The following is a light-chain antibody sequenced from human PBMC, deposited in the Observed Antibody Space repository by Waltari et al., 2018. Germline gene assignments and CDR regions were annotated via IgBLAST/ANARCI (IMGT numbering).Light chain of an antibody. CDR2: GYS. V-gene: IGLV1-40*01. J-gene: IGLJ1*01. CDR3: QSYDSSLSGYV. CDR1: SSNLGAVYD. Sequence: QSVLTQPPSVSGALGQRVTTPCTGSSSNLGAVYDVPWYQHTPGPAPKHVIFGYSNRPSGVPDRFSGSKSGTSASLAITGLQAGDEADYHCQSYDSSLSGYVFGTGTKVTVL.